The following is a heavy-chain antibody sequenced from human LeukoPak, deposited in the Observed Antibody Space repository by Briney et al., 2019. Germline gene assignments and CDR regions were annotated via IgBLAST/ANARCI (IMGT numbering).Heavy chain of an antibody. CDR3: AKTYYSSRAHYYYYYYMDA. D-gene: IGHD3-10*01. CDR1: GFTVSSNY. J-gene: IGHJ6*03. V-gene: IGHV3-53*01. Sequence: GGSLRLSCAASGFTVSSNYMSWVRQAPGKGLEWVSVIYSGGSTYYADSVKGRFTISRDNSKNTLYLQMNSLRAEDTAVYYCAKTYYSSRAHYYYYYYMDAWGKGTTVTISS. CDR2: IYSGGST.